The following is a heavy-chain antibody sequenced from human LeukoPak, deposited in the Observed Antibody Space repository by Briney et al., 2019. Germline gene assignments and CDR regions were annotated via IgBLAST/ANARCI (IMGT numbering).Heavy chain of an antibody. J-gene: IGHJ5*02. CDR3: ARGVGWFDP. Sequence: GGSLRLSCEASGFSFSNHWMSWVRQAPGKGLEWVANINEDGSEKNYVDSVKGRFTISRDIAKKSVYLQMNSLRAEDTAMYYCARGVGWFDPWGQGTLVTVSS. V-gene: IGHV3-7*04. CDR2: INEDGSEK. CDR1: GFSFSNHW. D-gene: IGHD2-2*01.